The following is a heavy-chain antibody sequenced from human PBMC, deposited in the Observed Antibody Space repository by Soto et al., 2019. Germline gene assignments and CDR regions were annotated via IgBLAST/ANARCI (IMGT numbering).Heavy chain of an antibody. Sequence: QVPLVQSGAEVKKPGASVKVSCKASGYTFTSYAMHWVRQAPGQRLEWMGWINAGNGNTKYSQKFQGRVTITRDTSASTAYMELSSLRSEDTAVYYCARGADYDILTGYYFDYWGQGTLVTVSS. CDR1: GYTFTSYA. CDR3: ARGADYDILTGYYFDY. CDR2: INAGNGNT. V-gene: IGHV1-3*01. J-gene: IGHJ4*02. D-gene: IGHD3-9*01.